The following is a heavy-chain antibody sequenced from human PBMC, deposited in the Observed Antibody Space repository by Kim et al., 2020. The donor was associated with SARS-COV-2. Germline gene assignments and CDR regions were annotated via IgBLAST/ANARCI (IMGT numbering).Heavy chain of an antibody. CDR3: ARDPNYGSGSSYNWFDP. D-gene: IGHD3-10*01. Sequence: KSRVTRSVDTSKNQFSLKLSSVTAADTAVYYCARDPNYGSGSSYNWFDPWGQGTLVTVSS. V-gene: IGHV4-31*02. J-gene: IGHJ5*02.